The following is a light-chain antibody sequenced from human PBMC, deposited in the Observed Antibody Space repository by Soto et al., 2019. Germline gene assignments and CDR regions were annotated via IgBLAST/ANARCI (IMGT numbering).Light chain of an antibody. J-gene: IGLJ1*01. V-gene: IGLV2-14*01. Sequence: QSVLTKPASVSGFPGQSITISCTGTSSDVGGYNYVSWYQQHPGKAPKLMIYDVSNRPSGVSNRFSGSKSGNTASLTISGLQAEDEADYYCSSYTSSSTPLYVFGTGTKVTVL. CDR3: SSYTSSSTPLYV. CDR1: SSDVGGYNY. CDR2: DVS.